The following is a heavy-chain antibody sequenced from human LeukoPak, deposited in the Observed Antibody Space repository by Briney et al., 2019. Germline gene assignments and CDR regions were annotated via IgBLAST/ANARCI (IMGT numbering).Heavy chain of an antibody. V-gene: IGHV1-69*04. D-gene: IGHD2-21*02. J-gene: IGHJ4*02. CDR3: AGICGGDCYFDY. Sequence: AASVKVSCKASGGTFSSYAISWVRQAPGQGLEWMGRIIPILGIANYAQKFQGRVTITADKSTSTAYMELSSLRSEDTAVYYCAGICGGDCYFDYWGQGTLVTVSS. CDR2: IIPILGIA. CDR1: GGTFSSYA.